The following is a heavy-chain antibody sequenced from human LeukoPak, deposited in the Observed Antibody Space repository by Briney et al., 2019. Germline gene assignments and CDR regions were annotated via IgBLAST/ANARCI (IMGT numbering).Heavy chain of an antibody. D-gene: IGHD3-16*01. CDR1: GFTVSGNY. CDR2: LYAGGSI. Sequence: PGGSLRLSCATSGFTVSGNYMSWVRQAPGKGLEWVSFLYAGGSIYYADSVKGRFTIPRDNSKNTLYLQMNSLRAEDTAVYYCTRDQGWGGGYFDYWGQGTLVTVSS. V-gene: IGHV3-66*01. CDR3: TRDQGWGGGYFDY. J-gene: IGHJ4*02.